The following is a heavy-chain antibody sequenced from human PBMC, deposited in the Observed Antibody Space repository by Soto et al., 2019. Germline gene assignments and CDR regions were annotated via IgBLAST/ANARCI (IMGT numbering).Heavy chain of an antibody. J-gene: IGHJ6*02. V-gene: IGHV5-51*01. Sequence: GESLKISCKGSGYSFTKYWIGWVRQMPGKGLEWMGIIHPGDSDTRYGPSFQGQVTISADKSISTAYLHWSSLKASDTAMYFCATTVWTTATPNTYGYFYYYAMDVWGQGTTVTVSS. CDR1: GYSFTKYW. CDR3: ATTVWTTATPNTYGYFYYYAMDV. CDR2: IHPGDSDT. D-gene: IGHD5-18*01.